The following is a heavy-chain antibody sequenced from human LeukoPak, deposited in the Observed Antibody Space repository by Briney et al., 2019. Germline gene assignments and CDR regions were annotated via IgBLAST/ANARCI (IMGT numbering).Heavy chain of an antibody. D-gene: IGHD4-17*01. Sequence: SETLSLTCTVSGGSISSSTYYWGWIRQPPGKGLEWIGSVYYSGSTYYNPSLKGRVTISVDTSKNQFSLKLSSVTAADTAVYYCASLYGDCLDYWGQGTLVTVSS. CDR2: VYYSGST. CDR1: GGSISSSTYY. J-gene: IGHJ4*02. CDR3: ASLYGDCLDY. V-gene: IGHV4-39*01.